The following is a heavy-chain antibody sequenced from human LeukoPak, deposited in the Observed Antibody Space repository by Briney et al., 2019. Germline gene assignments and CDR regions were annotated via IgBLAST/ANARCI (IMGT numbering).Heavy chain of an antibody. Sequence: GGSLRLSCAASGFTFSSYAMSWVRQAPGKGLEWVSAISGSGGSTYYADSVKGRFTISRDNSKNTLYLQMNSLRAEDTAVYYCASRGGSYLHAYYFDYWGQGTLVTVSS. V-gene: IGHV3-23*01. D-gene: IGHD1-26*01. CDR3: ASRGGSYLHAYYFDY. J-gene: IGHJ4*02. CDR2: ISGSGGST. CDR1: GFTFSSYA.